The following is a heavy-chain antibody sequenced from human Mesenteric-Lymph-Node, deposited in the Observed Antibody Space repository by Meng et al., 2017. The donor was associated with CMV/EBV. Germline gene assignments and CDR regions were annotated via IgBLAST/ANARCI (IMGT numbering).Heavy chain of an antibody. CDR1: GYTFTSYY. V-gene: IGHV1-46*01. CDR3: ASGTMIVVVSMLFDI. Sequence: ASVKVSCKASGYTFTSYYMHWVRQAPGQGLEWMGVINPGGGGTTYAQKFQGRVTITADKSTSTAYMELSSLRSEDTAVYYCASGTMIVVVSMLFDIWGQGTMVTVSS. CDR2: INPGGGGT. D-gene: IGHD3-22*01. J-gene: IGHJ3*02.